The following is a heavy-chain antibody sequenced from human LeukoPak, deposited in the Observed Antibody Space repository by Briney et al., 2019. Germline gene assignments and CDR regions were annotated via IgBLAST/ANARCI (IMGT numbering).Heavy chain of an antibody. CDR3: VKPYDY. V-gene: IGHV3-64D*09. J-gene: IGHJ4*02. Sequence: GGSLRLSCSVSGFTFSSNTMHWVRQAAGKGLEYVSAISSHGGTTYYSDSVKGRFTVSRDNSKNTLYLQMTSLRAEDTAVYYCVKPYDYWGQGTLVTVSS. CDR2: ISSHGGTT. CDR1: GFTFSSNT.